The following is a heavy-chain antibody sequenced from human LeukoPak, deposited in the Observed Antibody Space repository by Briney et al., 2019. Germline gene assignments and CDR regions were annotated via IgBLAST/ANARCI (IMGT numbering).Heavy chain of an antibody. CDR2: IIPIFGTA. CDR3: AYYGSGSPLMIYGMDV. Sequence: GASVKVSCKASGGTFSSYAISWVRQAPGQGLEWMGGIIPIFGTANYAQKFQGRVTITADESTSTAYMELSSLRSEDTAVYYCAYYGSGSPLMIYGMDVWDKGTTVTVSS. V-gene: IGHV1-69*13. CDR1: GGTFSSYA. J-gene: IGHJ6*04. D-gene: IGHD3-10*01.